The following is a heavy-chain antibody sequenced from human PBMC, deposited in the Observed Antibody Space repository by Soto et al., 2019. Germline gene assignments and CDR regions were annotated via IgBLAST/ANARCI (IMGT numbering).Heavy chain of an antibody. V-gene: IGHV3-23*01. CDR1: GFTFSSYA. Sequence: GGSLRLSCAASGFTFSSYAMSWVRQAPGKGLEWVSAISGSGGSTYYADSVKGRFTISRDNSKNTLYLQMNSLRAEDTAVYYCAKSSPGEGYDILTGYAVMYYFDYWGQGTLVTVSS. CDR2: ISGSGGST. CDR3: AKSSPGEGYDILTGYAVMYYFDY. J-gene: IGHJ4*02. D-gene: IGHD3-9*01.